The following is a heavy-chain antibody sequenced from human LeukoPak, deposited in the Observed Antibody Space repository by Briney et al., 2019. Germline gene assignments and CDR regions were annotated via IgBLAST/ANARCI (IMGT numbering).Heavy chain of an antibody. CDR2: IYYGGST. D-gene: IGHD2/OR15-2a*01. Sequence: PSETLSLTCIVSGGSISSYYWSWIRQPPGKGLEWIGYIYYGGSTNYNPSLKNQVTISVDTSKNQFSLELTSVTAADTAVYYCSRGAFLTPDYWGQGALVTVSS. V-gene: IGHV4-59*01. J-gene: IGHJ4*02. CDR1: GGSISSYY. CDR3: SRGAFLTPDY.